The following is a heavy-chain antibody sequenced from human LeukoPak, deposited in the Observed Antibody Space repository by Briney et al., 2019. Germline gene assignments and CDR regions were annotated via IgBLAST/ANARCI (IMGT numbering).Heavy chain of an antibody. CDR2: IYYSGST. D-gene: IGHD2-15*01. CDR3: ARRAGQVAATRGSYYYYYMDV. CDR1: GGSISSGGYY. J-gene: IGHJ6*03. Sequence: SETLSLTYTVSGGSISSGGYYWSWIRQHPGKGLEWIGYIYYSGSTYYNPSLKSRVTISVDTSKNQFSLKLSSVTAADTAVYYCARRAGQVAATRGSYYYYYMDVWGKGTTVTVSS. V-gene: IGHV4-31*03.